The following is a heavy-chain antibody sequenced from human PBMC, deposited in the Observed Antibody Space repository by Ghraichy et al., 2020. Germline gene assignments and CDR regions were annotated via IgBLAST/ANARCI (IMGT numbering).Heavy chain of an antibody. V-gene: IGHV3-33*01. J-gene: IGHJ6*03. Sequence: GGSLRLSCAASGFTFSSYGMHWVRQAPGKGLEWVAVIWYDGSNKYYADSVKGRFTISRDNSKNTLYLQMNSLRAEDTAVYYCARGPPGGVATIEHVDYYYYYMDVWGKGTTVTVSS. CDR2: IWYDGSNK. CDR3: ARGPPGGVATIEHVDYYYYYMDV. CDR1: GFTFSSYG. D-gene: IGHD5-12*01.